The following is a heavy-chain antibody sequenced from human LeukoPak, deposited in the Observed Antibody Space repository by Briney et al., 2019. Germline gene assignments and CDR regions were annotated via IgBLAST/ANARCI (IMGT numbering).Heavy chain of an antibody. V-gene: IGHV3-30*04. D-gene: IGHD2-2*01. CDR3: VSFYETY. CDR2: ISRDGSTK. CDR1: GFTFSSYA. J-gene: IGHJ4*02. Sequence: PGGSLRLSCAASGFTFSSYALQWVRQAPGKGLEWVAFISRDGSTKYYADSVKGRFTISKDNAKNTVYLQMNNLRAEDTAVYYCVSFYETYWGRGTLVTVSS.